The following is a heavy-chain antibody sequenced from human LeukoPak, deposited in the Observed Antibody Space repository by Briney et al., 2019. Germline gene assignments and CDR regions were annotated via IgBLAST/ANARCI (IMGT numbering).Heavy chain of an antibody. D-gene: IGHD4-17*01. J-gene: IGHJ6*03. CDR2: ISYTGST. CDR3: VRLQSANHDNGYYTGGFYYMDV. V-gene: IGHV4-59*08. CDR1: GGSMSNNY. Sequence: SETLSLTCSVPGGSMSNNYWGWIRQPPGKGLEWIGYISYTGSTSVTPSLKSRVNIFLETPRNQFSLEVSSVIAADTAVYYCVRLQSANHDNGYYTGGFYYMDVWGKGTTVTVSS.